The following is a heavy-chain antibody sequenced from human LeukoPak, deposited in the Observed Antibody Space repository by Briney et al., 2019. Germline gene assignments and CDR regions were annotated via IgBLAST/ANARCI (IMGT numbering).Heavy chain of an antibody. Sequence: SETLSLTCTVSGGSISSYYWSWIRQPPGKGLEWIGYIYYSGSTNYNPSLKSRVTISVDTSKNQFSLKLSSVTAADTAVYYCARAITVGRGDWFDPWGQGTLVTVSS. V-gene: IGHV4-59*01. CDR2: IYYSGST. J-gene: IGHJ5*02. CDR3: ARAITVGRGDWFDP. CDR1: GGSISSYY. D-gene: IGHD4-11*01.